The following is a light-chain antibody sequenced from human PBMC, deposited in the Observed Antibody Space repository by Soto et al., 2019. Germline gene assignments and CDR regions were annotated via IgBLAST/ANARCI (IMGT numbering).Light chain of an antibody. Sequence: QLVLTQSPSASASLGASVKLTCTLSSGNMSSAIAWHQQQPEKGPRYLMKLDSDDSHSKGDGIPDRFSSSSSGAERYLTIPSHQSEDETDYSCQSWGSGIRVFGAGTKVTVL. CDR3: QSWGSGIRV. CDR1: SGNMSSA. V-gene: IGLV4-69*01. CDR2: LDSDDSH. J-gene: IGLJ3*02.